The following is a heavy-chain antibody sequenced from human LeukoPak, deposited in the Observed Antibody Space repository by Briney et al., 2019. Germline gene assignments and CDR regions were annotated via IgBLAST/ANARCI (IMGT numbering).Heavy chain of an antibody. Sequence: GGSLRLSCAASGFTFSSDAMTWVRQAPGKGLEWVANINQDGSKKFYVDSVKGRFTISRDNAKNALYLQMNSLRAEDTGVYFCARGQTLTFWGQGTLVTVSS. CDR2: INQDGSKK. J-gene: IGHJ4*02. CDR3: ARGQTLTF. CDR1: GFTFSSDA. V-gene: IGHV3-7*01.